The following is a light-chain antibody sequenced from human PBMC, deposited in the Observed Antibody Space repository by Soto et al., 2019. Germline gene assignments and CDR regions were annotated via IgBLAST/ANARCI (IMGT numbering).Light chain of an antibody. CDR3: CSYAGRYIWI. CDR1: SSDIGAYDY. CDR2: DVS. Sequence: QSALTQPRSVSGSPGQSVTISCTGTSSDIGAYDYVSRYQQLPDKAPRIMIYDVSERPSGVPDRFSGSKSGNTASLTISGLQAEDEGDYYCCSYAGRYIWIFGGGTKLTVL. V-gene: IGLV2-11*01. J-gene: IGLJ2*01.